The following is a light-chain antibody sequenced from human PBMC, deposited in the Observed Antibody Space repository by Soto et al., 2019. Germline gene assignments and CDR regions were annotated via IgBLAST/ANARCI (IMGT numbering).Light chain of an antibody. CDR3: QQRASWPIT. CDR1: QSVSTF. V-gene: IGKV3-11*01. CDR2: DAS. J-gene: IGKJ5*01. Sequence: EIVMTQSPATLSVSPCERATLSCRASQSVSTFLVWYQQKPGQAPRLLIYDASTRATGIPARFSGSGSGTDFTLTISSLEPEDIAVYYCQQRASWPITFGQGTRLEIK.